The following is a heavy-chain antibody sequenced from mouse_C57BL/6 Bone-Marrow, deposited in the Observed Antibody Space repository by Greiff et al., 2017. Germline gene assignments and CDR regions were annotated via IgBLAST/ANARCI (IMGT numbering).Heavy chain of an antibody. D-gene: IGHD3-3*01. CDR3: ARQRGTAMYYFDY. V-gene: IGHV5-12-2*01. CDR2: ISNGGGST. CDR1: GFTFSSYT. J-gene: IGHJ2*01. Sequence: DVQLVESEGGLVQPGGSLKISCAASGFTFSSYTMSWVRQTPEKRLEWVAYISNGGGSTYYQDTVKGRVTISRDNAKNTLYLQMSSLMSEDTAMYYCARQRGTAMYYFDYWGQGTTLTVSA.